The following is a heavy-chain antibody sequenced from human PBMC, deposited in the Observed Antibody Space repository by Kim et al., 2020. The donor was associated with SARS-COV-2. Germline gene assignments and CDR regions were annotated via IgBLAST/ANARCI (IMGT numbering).Heavy chain of an antibody. V-gene: IGHV3-48*02. J-gene: IGHJ4*02. D-gene: IGHD1-26*01. Sequence: GGSLRLSCKASGFTFSTYSMNWVRQAPGKGMEWVSYIGGRGDSIIYADSVKGRFTVSRDNAKNSLYLQMNSLSDEDTAIYYCASDFQWSSDYWGQGTLVTVSS. CDR3: ASDFQWSSDY. CDR2: IGGRGDSI. CDR1: GFTFSTYS.